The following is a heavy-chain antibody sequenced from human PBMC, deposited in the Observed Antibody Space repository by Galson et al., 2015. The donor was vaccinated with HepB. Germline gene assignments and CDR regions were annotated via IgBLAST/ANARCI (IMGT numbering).Heavy chain of an antibody. CDR2: IYVGGNT. CDR1: GFTVRNNA. J-gene: IGHJ4*02. D-gene: IGHD6-19*01. Sequence: SLRLSCAGSGFTVRNNAMSWVRQAPGKGLEWVSVIYVGGNTYYTDSVKDRFTISRDNSKNALFLQMDGLRVEDTAVYYCARALGGAGPYVFDLWGQGTLVAVSS. V-gene: IGHV3-53*01. CDR3: ARALGGAGPYVFDL.